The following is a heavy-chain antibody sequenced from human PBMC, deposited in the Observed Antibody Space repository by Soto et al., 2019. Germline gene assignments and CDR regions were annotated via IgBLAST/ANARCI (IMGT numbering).Heavy chain of an antibody. CDR3: ARVRDWFDS. Sequence: LSLTCAVYNGSLSGYFWNWIRQSPDKGLEWIGEIDQNGFTRYNPSLRSRVTTSVDTSKNQFSLRLTSVTAADTAVYYCARVRDWFDSWGPGTLVTVSS. V-gene: IGHV4-34*01. CDR1: NGSLSGYF. CDR2: IDQNGFT. J-gene: IGHJ5*01.